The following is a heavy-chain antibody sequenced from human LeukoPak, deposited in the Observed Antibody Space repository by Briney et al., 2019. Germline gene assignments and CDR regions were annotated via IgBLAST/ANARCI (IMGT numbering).Heavy chain of an antibody. D-gene: IGHD3-10*01. J-gene: IGHJ4*02. CDR3: ASLYGSGVNYFHY. Sequence: TASETLSLTCTVSGGSISSSSYYWGWIRQPPGKGLEWIGSIYYSGSTYYNPSLKSRVTISVDTSKNQFSLKLSSVTAADTAVYYCASLYGSGVNYFHYWGQGTLVTVSS. CDR2: IYYSGST. V-gene: IGHV4-39*01. CDR1: GGSISSSSYY.